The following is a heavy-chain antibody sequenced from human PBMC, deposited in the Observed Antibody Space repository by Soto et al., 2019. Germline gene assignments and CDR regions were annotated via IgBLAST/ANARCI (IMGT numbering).Heavy chain of an antibody. D-gene: IGHD3-16*01. J-gene: IGHJ4*02. CDR2: ISASVGTV. V-gene: IGHV3-23*01. Sequence: GRSLRLSCVDSGNTSSSNAMCWLPQDPGQGQEWVSGISASVGTVHEADSLKGRFTISRDNSKNTLYLPMNRLRVEDTAVYYCAKVLRVAVGGRYRDDYEVATYYFDHLGQGTLVTVSS. CDR3: AKVLRVAVGGRYRDDYEVATYYFDH. CDR1: GNTSSSNA.